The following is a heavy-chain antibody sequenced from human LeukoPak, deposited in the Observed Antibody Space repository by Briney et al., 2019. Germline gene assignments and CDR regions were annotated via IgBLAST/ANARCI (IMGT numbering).Heavy chain of an antibody. CDR1: GGSFSGYY. J-gene: IGHJ4*02. CDR2: INHSGST. D-gene: IGHD3-22*01. V-gene: IGHV4-34*01. CDR3: ARGRYYDSSGYYSFDY. Sequence: KSSETLSLICAVYGGSFSGYYWSWIRQPPGKGLEWIGEINHSGSTNYNPSLKSRVTISVDTSKNQFSLKLSSVTAADTAVYYCARGRYYDSSGYYSFDYWGQGTLVTVSS.